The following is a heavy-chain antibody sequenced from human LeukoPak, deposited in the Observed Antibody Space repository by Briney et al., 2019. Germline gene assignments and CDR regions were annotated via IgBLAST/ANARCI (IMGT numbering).Heavy chain of an antibody. D-gene: IGHD6-19*01. Sequence: PGGSLRLSCAASGFIFSNSAMHWVRQAPGKGLEWVAVISYDGSNKYYADSVKGRFTISRDNSTHTLYLQMNSLRAEDTAVYYCAKDIEEWLVKGGGCFDYWGQGTLVTVSS. CDR2: ISYDGSNK. CDR3: AKDIEEWLVKGGGCFDY. CDR1: GFIFSNSA. V-gene: IGHV3-30*18. J-gene: IGHJ4*02.